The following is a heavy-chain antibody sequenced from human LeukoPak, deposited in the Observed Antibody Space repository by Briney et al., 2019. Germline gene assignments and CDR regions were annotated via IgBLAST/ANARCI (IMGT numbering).Heavy chain of an antibody. D-gene: IGHD3-9*01. CDR3: ATDRGWRYLDWLSPIT. CDR2: FDPEDGET. Sequence: ASVKVSCKFSGYTLTELSMHWVRQAPGKGLEWMGGFDPEDGETIYAQKFQGRVTMTEDTSTDTAYMELSSLRSEDTAVYYCATDRGWRYLDWLSPITWGQGTLVTVSS. J-gene: IGHJ5*02. V-gene: IGHV1-24*01. CDR1: GYTLTELS.